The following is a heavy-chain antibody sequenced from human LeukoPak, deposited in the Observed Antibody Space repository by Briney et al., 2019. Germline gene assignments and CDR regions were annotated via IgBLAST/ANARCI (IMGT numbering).Heavy chain of an antibody. Sequence: GGSLRLSCAASGFTFSSYGMHWVRQAPGKGLEWVAVISYDGSNKYYADSVKGRFTISRDNSKNTLYLQMNGLRAEDTAVYYCAKAQAYGGFDYWGQGTLVTVSS. V-gene: IGHV3-30*18. D-gene: IGHD3-16*01. CDR3: AKAQAYGGFDY. J-gene: IGHJ4*02. CDR1: GFTFSSYG. CDR2: ISYDGSNK.